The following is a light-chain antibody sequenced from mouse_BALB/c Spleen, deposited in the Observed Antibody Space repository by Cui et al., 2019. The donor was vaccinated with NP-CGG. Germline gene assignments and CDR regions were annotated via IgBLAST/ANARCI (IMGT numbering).Light chain of an antibody. CDR1: TGAVTTSNY. CDR3: ALWYSNHWV. V-gene: IGLV1*01. CDR2: GTN. J-gene: IGLJ1*01. Sequence: QAVVTPESALPTSPGETVTLTCRSSTGAVTTSNYANWVQEKPDHLFTGLIGGTNNRAPGVPARFSGSLIGDKAALTITGPQTEDEAIYFCALWYSNHWVFGGGTKLTVL.